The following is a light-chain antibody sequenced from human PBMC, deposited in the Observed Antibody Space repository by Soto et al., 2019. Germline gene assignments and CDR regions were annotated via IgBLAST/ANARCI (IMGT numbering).Light chain of an antibody. CDR3: CSLTNGATWV. Sequence: QSVLTQPASVSGSPGQSITISCTGTNSDVGSHNFVSWYQQYPGKAPKLLIYEASKRPSGLSNRFSGSKSGNTASLTISGLQAEYEADYYCCSLTNGATWVFGGGTQLTVL. CDR2: EAS. CDR1: NSDVGSHNF. V-gene: IGLV2-23*01. J-gene: IGLJ7*01.